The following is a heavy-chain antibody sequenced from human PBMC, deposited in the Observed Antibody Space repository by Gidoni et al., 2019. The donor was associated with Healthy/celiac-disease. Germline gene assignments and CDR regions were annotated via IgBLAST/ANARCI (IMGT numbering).Heavy chain of an antibody. D-gene: IGHD3-10*01. J-gene: IGHJ5*02. Sequence: EVQLLESGGGLVQSGGSLRLSCAASGFTFSSYAMSGVRQAPGKGLEWVSAISGSGGSTYYADSVKGRFTISRDNSKNTLYLQMNSLRAEDTAVYYCAKDRVLWFGESNWFDPWGQGTLVTVSS. V-gene: IGHV3-23*01. CDR2: ISGSGGST. CDR3: AKDRVLWFGESNWFDP. CDR1: GFTFSSYA.